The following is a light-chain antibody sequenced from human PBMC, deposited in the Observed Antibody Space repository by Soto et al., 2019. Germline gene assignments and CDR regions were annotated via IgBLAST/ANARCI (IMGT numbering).Light chain of an antibody. V-gene: IGLV3-9*01. CDR3: QVWDNRGYV. J-gene: IGLJ1*01. CDR2: RDY. Sequence: SYGLAQPLSVSVALGQTATITCGGNNIGGKNVHWYQQKPGQAPVLVIYRDYNRPSGIPERFSGSNSGHTATLTISRVQPGDEADYYCQVWDNRGYVFGTGTKV. CDR1: NIGGKN.